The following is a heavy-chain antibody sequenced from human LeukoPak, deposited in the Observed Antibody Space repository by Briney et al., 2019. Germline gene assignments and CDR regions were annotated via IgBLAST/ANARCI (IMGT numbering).Heavy chain of an antibody. CDR2: INHSGST. CDR3: ARGGAATSILPRNAFDI. V-gene: IGHV4-34*01. J-gene: IGHJ3*02. Sequence: PSETLPVTRAVYGGSFSGYYWSWIRQPPGKGLEWIGEINHSGSTNYNPSLKSRVTISVDTSKNQFSLKLSSVTAADTAVYYCARGGAATSILPRNAFDIWGQGTMVTVSS. CDR1: GGSFSGYY. D-gene: IGHD2-21*01.